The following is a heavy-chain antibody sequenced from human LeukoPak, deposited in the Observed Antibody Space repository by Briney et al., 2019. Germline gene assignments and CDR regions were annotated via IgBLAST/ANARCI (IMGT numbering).Heavy chain of an antibody. J-gene: IGHJ4*02. D-gene: IGHD1-26*01. CDR2: IIPIFGTA. CDR1: GGTFSSYA. V-gene: IGHV1-69*05. Sequence: SVKVSCKASGGTFSSYAISWVRQAPGQGLEWMGRIIPIFGTANYAQKFQGRVTITTDESTSTAYMELSSLRSEDAAVYYCARVASGSYSSYFDYWGQGTLVTVSS. CDR3: ARVASGSYSSYFDY.